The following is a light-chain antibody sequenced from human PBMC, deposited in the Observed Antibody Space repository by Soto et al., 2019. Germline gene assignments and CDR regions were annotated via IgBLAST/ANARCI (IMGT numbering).Light chain of an antibody. V-gene: IGKV1-5*01. CDR1: QSIGSW. J-gene: IGKJ1*01. CDR2: DGA. Sequence: DIQMTQSPSTLSASVVDRFTMTCRASQSIGSWLAWYQHKPGRAPKLLIFDGARLESGVPSRFSGSGSGTEFTFTISSLQPEDFATYYCQKYNKFSPNFGQGTKVDIK. CDR3: QKYNKFSPN.